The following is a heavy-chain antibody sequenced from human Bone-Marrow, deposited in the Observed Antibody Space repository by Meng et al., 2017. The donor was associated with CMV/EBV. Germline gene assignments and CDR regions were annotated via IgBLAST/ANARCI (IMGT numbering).Heavy chain of an antibody. V-gene: IGHV4-30-4*02. CDR1: GGSISSGDYY. CDR3: ARSPVTTPTYDY. J-gene: IGHJ4*02. CDR2: IYYSGST. D-gene: IGHD4-17*01. Sequence: SETLSLTCTVSGGSISSGDYYWSWIRQPPGKGLEWIGYIYYSGSTYYNPSLKSRVTISVDTSKNQFSLKLSSVTAADTAVYYCARSPVTTPTYDYWGQGTLVTVSS.